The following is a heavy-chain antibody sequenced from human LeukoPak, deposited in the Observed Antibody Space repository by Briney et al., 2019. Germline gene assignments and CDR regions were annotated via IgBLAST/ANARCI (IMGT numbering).Heavy chain of an antibody. CDR3: ARGYHTYYYDSSGYYCFQH. CDR1: GFTFSSYS. V-gene: IGHV3-21*01. CDR2: ISSSSSYI. D-gene: IGHD3-22*01. Sequence: GGSLRLSCAASGFTFSSYSMNWVRQAPGKGLEWVSSISSSSSYIYYADSVKGRFTISRDNAKKSLYLQMNSLRAEDTAVYYCARGYHTYYYDSSGYYCFQHWGQGTLVTVSS. J-gene: IGHJ1*01.